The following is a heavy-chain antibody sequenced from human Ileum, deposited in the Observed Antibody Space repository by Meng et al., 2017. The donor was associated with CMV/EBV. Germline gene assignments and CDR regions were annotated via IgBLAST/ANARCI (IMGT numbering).Heavy chain of an antibody. CDR3: AYRRGGGSGWNWFGP. CDR1: GFSLTPNGAG. Sequence: ITLKGPDPPAVNPPQTLTWTCTFAGFSLTPNGAGVGWLGQPPGKSVEWLALIYWDDDKHYSHSLESRLTIIKDTSRNRVIFIMTDMDPIDTATYYCAYRRGGGSGWNWFGPWGQGTLVTVSS. V-gene: IGHV2-5*02. CDR2: IYWDDDK. D-gene: IGHD6-19*01. J-gene: IGHJ5*02.